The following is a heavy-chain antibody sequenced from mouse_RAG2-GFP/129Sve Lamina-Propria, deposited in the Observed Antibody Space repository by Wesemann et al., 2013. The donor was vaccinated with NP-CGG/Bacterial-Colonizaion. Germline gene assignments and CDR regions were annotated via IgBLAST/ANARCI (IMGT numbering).Heavy chain of an antibody. J-gene: IGHJ1*03. V-gene: IGHV2-6*03. CDR3: ARPPNYGNYRHWYFDV. D-gene: IGHD2-1*01. Sequence: QVQLKESGPGLVAPSQSLSITCTVSGFSLTSYGVHWVRQPPGKGLEWLVVIWSDGSTTYNSALKSRLSISKDNSKSQVFLKMNSLQTDDTAMYYCARPPNYGNYRHWYFDVWGTGTTVTVSS. CDR1: GFSLTSYG. CDR2: IWSDGST.